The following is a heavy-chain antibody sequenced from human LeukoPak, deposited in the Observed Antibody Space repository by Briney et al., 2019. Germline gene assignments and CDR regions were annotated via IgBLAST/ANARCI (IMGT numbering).Heavy chain of an antibody. CDR2: INHSGST. Sequence: KASETLSLTCAVYGGSFSGYYWSWIRQPPGKGLEWIGEINHSGSTNYNPSLKSRVTISVDTSKNQFSLKLCSVTAADTAVYYCARRSRQQWLQMGNWFDPWGQGTLVTVSS. CDR1: GGSFSGYY. CDR3: ARRSRQQWLQMGNWFDP. D-gene: IGHD5-24*01. V-gene: IGHV4-34*01. J-gene: IGHJ5*02.